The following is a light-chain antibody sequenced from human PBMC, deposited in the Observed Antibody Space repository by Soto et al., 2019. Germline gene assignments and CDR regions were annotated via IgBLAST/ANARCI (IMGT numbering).Light chain of an antibody. V-gene: IGLV3-21*02. Sequence: SYELTQAPSVSVAPGQTARLSCGGNNIGSKNVHWYQQKPGQAPVLVVYDDTDRPSGIPARFSGSNSGNTATLTISRVEDGDEADYFCQVWDVSSDLRVFGTGTKLTVL. CDR2: DDT. J-gene: IGLJ1*01. CDR1: NIGSKN. CDR3: QVWDVSSDLRV.